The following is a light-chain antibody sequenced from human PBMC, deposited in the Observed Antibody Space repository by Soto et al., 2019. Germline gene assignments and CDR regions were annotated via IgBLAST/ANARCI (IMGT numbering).Light chain of an antibody. CDR2: GAS. Sequence: VSTQSPATLSVSPGERATLSCRASQSVSSDLAWYQQNPGQAPRLLIYGASTRATGIPARFSGSGSGTEFTLTISSLQSEDFAVYYCQKYNNWPLTFGQGTRREI. CDR1: QSVSSD. CDR3: QKYNNWPLT. V-gene: IGKV3-15*01. J-gene: IGKJ5*01.